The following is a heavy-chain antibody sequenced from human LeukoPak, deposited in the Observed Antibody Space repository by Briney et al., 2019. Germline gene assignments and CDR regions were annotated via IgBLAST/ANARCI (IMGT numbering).Heavy chain of an antibody. Sequence: GSLRLSCTASGFTFGDYAMSWVRQPPGKGLEWIGEINHSGSTNYNPSLKSRVTISVDTSKNQFSLKLSSVTAADTAVYYCARRTTPPYCSSTSCRAGYLDVWGKGTTVTVSS. CDR2: INHSGST. CDR1: GFTFGDYA. V-gene: IGHV4-34*01. D-gene: IGHD2-2*01. CDR3: ARRTTPPYCSSTSCRAGYLDV. J-gene: IGHJ6*04.